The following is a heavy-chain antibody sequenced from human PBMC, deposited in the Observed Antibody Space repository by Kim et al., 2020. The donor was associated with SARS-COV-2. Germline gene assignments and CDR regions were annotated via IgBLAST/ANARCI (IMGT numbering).Heavy chain of an antibody. CDR3: AIETAMGLFDY. Sequence: TNYAQKFQGRVTMTRDTSISTAYMELSRLRSDDTAVYYCAIETAMGLFDYWGQGTLVTVSS. D-gene: IGHD5-18*01. J-gene: IGHJ4*02. V-gene: IGHV1-2*02. CDR2: T.